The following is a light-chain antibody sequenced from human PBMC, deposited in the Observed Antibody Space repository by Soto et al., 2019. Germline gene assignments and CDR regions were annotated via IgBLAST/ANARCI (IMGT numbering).Light chain of an antibody. Sequence: QSALTQPASVSGSPGQSITISCTGTSSDIGAYNYVSWYQHRPGKAPKLIIYEVNNRPSGVSNRFSGSKSGNTASLTISGLQAEDEADYYCSSYTGSRIYIFGTGTKVTVL. J-gene: IGLJ1*01. CDR2: EVN. V-gene: IGLV2-14*01. CDR3: SSYTGSRIYI. CDR1: SSDIGAYNY.